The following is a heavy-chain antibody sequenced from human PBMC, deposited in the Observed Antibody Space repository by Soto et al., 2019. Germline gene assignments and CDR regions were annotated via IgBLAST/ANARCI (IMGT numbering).Heavy chain of an antibody. CDR1: GGTFSSYA. D-gene: IGHD2-2*01. Sequence: QVQLVQSGAEVKKPGSSVKVSCKASGGTFSSYAISWVRQAPGQGLEWMGGNIPISGTANYAQKFQGRVTITADESTSTVSVELSSLRSEDTAVYFCARSHGSSTSLEIYYYYYYGMDVWGQGTTVTVSS. CDR3: ARSHGSSTSLEIYYYYYYGMDV. J-gene: IGHJ6*02. CDR2: NIPISGTA. V-gene: IGHV1-69*19.